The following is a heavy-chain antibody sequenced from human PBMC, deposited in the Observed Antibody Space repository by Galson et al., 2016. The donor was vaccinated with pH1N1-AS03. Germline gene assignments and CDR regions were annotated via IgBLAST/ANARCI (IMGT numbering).Heavy chain of an antibody. CDR1: GFSLTTMREG. Sequence: PALVKPTQTLTLTCTVTGFSLTTMREGVGWIRQPPGKALEWLALIYWNEDKRFSQSLENRLTITKDTSKNEVVLTMTNMDPADTGTYYCAHSRVAVEASGAFDVWGQGTTVTVSS. CDR3: AHSRVAVEASGAFDV. D-gene: IGHD6-19*01. V-gene: IGHV2-5*01. J-gene: IGHJ3*01. CDR2: IYWNEDK.